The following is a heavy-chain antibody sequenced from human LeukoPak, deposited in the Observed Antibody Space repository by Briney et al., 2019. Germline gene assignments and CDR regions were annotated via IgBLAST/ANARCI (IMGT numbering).Heavy chain of an antibody. V-gene: IGHV4-4*07. Sequence: SETLSLTCTVSGVSITNNYWSWFRQPAGKGLEWIGRIYFSGRTDYNPSLKSRVTMSTDTSKNEFSLKVRSVSAADTAVYYCARGLVQGVTASDIWGQGTMVTVSS. J-gene: IGHJ3*02. CDR2: IYFSGRT. D-gene: IGHD3-10*01. CDR1: GVSITNNY. CDR3: ARGLVQGVTASDI.